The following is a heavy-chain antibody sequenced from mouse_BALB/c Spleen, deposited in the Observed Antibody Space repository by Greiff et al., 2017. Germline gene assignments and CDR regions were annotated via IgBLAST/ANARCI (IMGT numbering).Heavy chain of an antibody. CDR1: GYSITSGYY. J-gene: IGHJ4*01. V-gene: IGHV3-6*02. CDR2: ISYDGSN. D-gene: IGHD4-1*01. Sequence: EVQLQESGPGLVKPSQSLSLTCSVTGYSITSGYYWNWIRQFPGNKLEWMGYISYDGSNNYNPSLKNRISITRDTSKNQFFLKLNSVTTEDTATYYCARELGPYYAMDYWGQGTSVTVSS. CDR3: ARELGPYYAMDY.